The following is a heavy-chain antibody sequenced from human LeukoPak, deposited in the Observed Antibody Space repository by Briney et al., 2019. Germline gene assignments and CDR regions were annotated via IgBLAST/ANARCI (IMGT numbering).Heavy chain of an antibody. J-gene: IGHJ4*02. CDR1: GFTFSSYA. D-gene: IGHD6-13*01. CDR3: AKSSFWAAPLDY. CDR2: ISYDGSNK. V-gene: IGHV3-30-3*02. Sequence: GGSLRLSCAASGFTFSSYAMHWVRQTPGKGLEWVAVISYDGSNKYYADSVKGRFTISRDNSKNTLYLQMNALRAEDTAVYYCAKSSFWAAPLDYWGQGTLVTVSS.